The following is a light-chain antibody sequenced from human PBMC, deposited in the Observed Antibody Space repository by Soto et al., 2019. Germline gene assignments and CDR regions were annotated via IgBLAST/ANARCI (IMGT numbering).Light chain of an antibody. J-gene: IGLJ2*01. V-gene: IGLV2-14*01. CDR2: DVS. Sequence: QSALTQPAFVSGSPGQSITISCTGTSSDVGGYNYVSWYQQHPGKAPKLMIYDVSNRPSGVSNRFSGSKSDNTASLTISGLQAEDEADYYCSSYTGNSTLVFGGGTKLTVL. CDR1: SSDVGGYNY. CDR3: SSYTGNSTLV.